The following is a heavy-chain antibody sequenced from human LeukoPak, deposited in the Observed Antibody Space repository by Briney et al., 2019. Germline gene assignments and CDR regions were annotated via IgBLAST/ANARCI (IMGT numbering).Heavy chain of an antibody. CDR1: GFTFSSYS. V-gene: IGHV3-21*04. CDR2: ISSSSSYI. J-gene: IGHJ1*01. D-gene: IGHD2-15*01. Sequence: PGGSLRLSCAASGFTFSSYSMNWVRQAPGKGLEWVSSISSSSSYIYYADSVKGRFTISRDNSKNTLYLQMNSLRAEDTAVYYCAKKALGHIVVVVAARRWSYFQHWGQGTLVTVSS. CDR3: AKKALGHIVVVVAARRWSYFQH.